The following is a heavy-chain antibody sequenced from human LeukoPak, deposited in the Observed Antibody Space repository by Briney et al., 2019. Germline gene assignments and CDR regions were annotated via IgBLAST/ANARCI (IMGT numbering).Heavy chain of an antibody. CDR3: ARQYWDFDY. V-gene: IGHV4-61*02. Sequence: SETLSLTCTVSGDSISSATYYWSWIRQPAGKGLEWIGRIYTSGSTNYNPSLKSRVTISVDTSKNQFSLNLSSVTTADTAVYYCARQYWDFDYWGQGTLVTVSS. CDR2: IYTSGST. J-gene: IGHJ4*02. CDR1: GDSISSATYY. D-gene: IGHD2/OR15-2a*01.